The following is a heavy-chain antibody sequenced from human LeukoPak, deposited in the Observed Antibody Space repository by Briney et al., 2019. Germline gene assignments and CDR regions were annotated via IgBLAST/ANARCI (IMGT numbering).Heavy chain of an antibody. V-gene: IGHV4-39*01. J-gene: IGHJ4*02. CDR2: IYYSGST. CDR1: GGSISSSSYY. Sequence: SSETLSLTCTVSGGSISSSSYYWGWIRQPPGKGLEWIGSIYYSGSTYYNPSLKSRVTISVDTSKNQFSLKLSSVTAADTAVYYCARLGGYYYDSSDYYFDYWGQGTLVTVSS. D-gene: IGHD3-22*01. CDR3: ARLGGYYYDSSDYYFDY.